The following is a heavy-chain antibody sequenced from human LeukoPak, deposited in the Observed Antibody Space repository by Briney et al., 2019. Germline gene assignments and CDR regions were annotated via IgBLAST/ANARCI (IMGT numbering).Heavy chain of an antibody. J-gene: IGHJ4*02. Sequence: SETLSLTCTVSGGSISSSSYYWGWIRQPPGKGLEWIGSIYYSGSTYYNPSLKSRVTISVDTSKNQFSLKLSSVTAADTAVYYCARHVADWLQLDYFDYWGQGTLVTVPS. CDR1: GGSISSSSYY. D-gene: IGHD5-24*01. CDR2: IYYSGST. V-gene: IGHV4-39*01. CDR3: ARHVADWLQLDYFDY.